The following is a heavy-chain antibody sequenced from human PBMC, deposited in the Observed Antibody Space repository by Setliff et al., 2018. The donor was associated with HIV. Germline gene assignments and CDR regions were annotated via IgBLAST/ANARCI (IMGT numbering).Heavy chain of an antibody. CDR1: SDSVNDRSYF. V-gene: IGHV4-34*01. CDR3: ATGTAYDSSGHEGDY. J-gene: IGHJ4*02. CDR2: INHSGST. D-gene: IGHD3-22*01. Sequence: PSETLSLTCTVSSDSVNDRSYFWGWIRQPPGKGLEWIGEINHSGSTNYNPSLKSRVTISVDTSKNQFSLKLSSVPAADTAVYYCATGTAYDSSGHEGDYWGQGTLVTVSS.